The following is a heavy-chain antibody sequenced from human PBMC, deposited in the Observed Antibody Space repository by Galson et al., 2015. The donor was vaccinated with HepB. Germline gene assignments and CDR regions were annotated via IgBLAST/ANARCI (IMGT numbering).Heavy chain of an antibody. J-gene: IGHJ4*02. Sequence: SLRLSCAASGFTFSSYAMSWVRQAPGKGLEWVSAVSSGGGYTYYADSVKGRFTISRDNSKDTLSLQMNNLRAEDTAEYYCATQRGYCSRGNCLFENWGQGTLVTVSS. CDR3: ATQRGYCSRGNCLFEN. CDR2: VSSGGGYT. V-gene: IGHV3-23*01. CDR1: GFTFSSYA. D-gene: IGHD2-15*01.